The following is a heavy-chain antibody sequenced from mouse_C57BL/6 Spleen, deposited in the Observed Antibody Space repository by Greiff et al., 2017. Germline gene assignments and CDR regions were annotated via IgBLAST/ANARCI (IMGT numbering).Heavy chain of an antibody. D-gene: IGHD2-5*01. CDR2: ISSGSSTI. CDR1: GFTFSDYG. J-gene: IGHJ2*01. CDR3: ARNSNYLFDFDY. Sequence: EVKLQESGGGLVKPGASLKLSCAASGFTFSDYGMHWVRQAPEQGLEWVAYISSGSSTIYYEDTMKGRVTISRDNAKNTLFLQMTRLKAEDTAMYYCARNSNYLFDFDYWGQGTTLTVYS. V-gene: IGHV5-17*01.